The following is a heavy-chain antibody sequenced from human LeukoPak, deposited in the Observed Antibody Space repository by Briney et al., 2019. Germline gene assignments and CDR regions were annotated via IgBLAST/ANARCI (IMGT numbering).Heavy chain of an antibody. CDR1: GGTFSSYA. Sequence: SVKVSCKASGGTFSSYAISWVRQAPGQGLEWMGGIIPIFGTANYAQKFQGRVTITTDESTSTAYMELSSLRSEDTAVYYCARGHSNPPSYYYYYYMDVWGKGTTVTVSS. V-gene: IGHV1-69*05. D-gene: IGHD4-11*01. J-gene: IGHJ6*03. CDR2: IIPIFGTA. CDR3: ARGHSNPPSYYYYYYMDV.